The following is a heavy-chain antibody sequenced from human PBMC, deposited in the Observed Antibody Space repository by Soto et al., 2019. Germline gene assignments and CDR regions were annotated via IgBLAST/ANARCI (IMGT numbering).Heavy chain of an antibody. Sequence: QVQLVESGGGVVQPGRSLRLSCAASGFTFSSYAMHWVRQAPGKGLEWVAVISYDGSNKYYADSVKGRFTISRDNFKNTLYLQMNSLRAEDTAVYYCASGYSSGWYYFDYWGQGTLVTVSS. V-gene: IGHV3-30-3*01. D-gene: IGHD6-19*01. CDR1: GFTFSSYA. CDR2: ISYDGSNK. CDR3: ASGYSSGWYYFDY. J-gene: IGHJ4*02.